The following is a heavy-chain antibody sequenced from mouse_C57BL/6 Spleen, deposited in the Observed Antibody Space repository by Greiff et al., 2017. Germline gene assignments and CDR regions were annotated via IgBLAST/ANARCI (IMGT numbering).Heavy chain of an antibody. V-gene: IGHV1-53*01. D-gene: IGHD1-1*01. J-gene: IGHJ1*03. Sequence: VQLKESGTELVKPGASVKLSCKASGYTFTSYWMHWVKQRPGQGLEWIGNINPSNGGTNYNEKFKSKATLTVDKSSSTAYMQLSNLTSEDSAVYYCARATVVAHWYFDVWGTGTTVTVSS. CDR1: GYTFTSYW. CDR3: ARATVVAHWYFDV. CDR2: INPSNGGT.